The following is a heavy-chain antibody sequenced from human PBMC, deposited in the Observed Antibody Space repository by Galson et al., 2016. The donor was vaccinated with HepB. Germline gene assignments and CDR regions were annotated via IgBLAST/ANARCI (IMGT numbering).Heavy chain of an antibody. J-gene: IGHJ4*02. Sequence: CAISGDSVSSNSAAWNWIRQSPSRGLEWLGRTYYRSKWHNDYAVFVKSRVTINPDTSKKQFSLQLNSVTPEDTAVYYCAHNNGWYGKGYFDYWGQGTLVTVSS. D-gene: IGHD6-19*01. CDR3: AHNNGWYGKGYFDY. V-gene: IGHV6-1*01. CDR2: TYYRSKWHN. CDR1: GDSVSSNSAA.